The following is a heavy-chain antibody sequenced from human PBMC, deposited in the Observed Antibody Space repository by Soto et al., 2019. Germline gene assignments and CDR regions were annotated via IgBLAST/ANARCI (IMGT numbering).Heavy chain of an antibody. CDR1: GFTFSSYA. CDR2: ISYDGSNK. V-gene: IGHV3-30-3*01. D-gene: IGHD4-17*01. Sequence: QVQLVESGGGVVQPGRSLRLSCAASGFTFSSYAMHWVRQAPGKGLEWVAVISYDGSNKYYADAVKGRFTISRDNSKNTLYLQMNSLRAEDTAVYYCARDYRDYGDYFSPYYYYHGMDVWGQGTTVTVSS. CDR3: ARDYRDYGDYFSPYYYYHGMDV. J-gene: IGHJ6*02.